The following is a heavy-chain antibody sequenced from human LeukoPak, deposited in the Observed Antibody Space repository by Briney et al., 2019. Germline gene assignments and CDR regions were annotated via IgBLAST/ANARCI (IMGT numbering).Heavy chain of an antibody. CDR3: AREGGLVGATWD. D-gene: IGHD1-26*01. V-gene: IGHV4-30-4*01. CDR1: GGSISSGDYY. J-gene: IGHJ4*02. Sequence: SETLSLTCTVSGGSISSGDYYWSWIRQPPGKGLEWIGYIYYSGSTYYNPSLKSRVTISVDTSKNQFSLKLSSVTAADTAVYYCAREGGLVGATWDWGQGTLVTVSS. CDR2: IYYSGST.